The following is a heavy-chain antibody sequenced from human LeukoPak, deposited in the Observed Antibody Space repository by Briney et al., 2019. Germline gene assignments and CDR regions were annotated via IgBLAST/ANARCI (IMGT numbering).Heavy chain of an antibody. CDR1: GVSISTYY. CDR2: MYYSGST. D-gene: IGHD6-19*01. CDR3: ARGRMFSSGWYSYYFDY. Sequence: SETLSLTCTVSGVSISTYYWSWIRQPPGKGLEYIAYMYYSGSTKSNPSLKSRVTMSVDASRSQFSLKLSSVTAADTAVYYCARGRMFSSGWYSYYFDYWGQGTLVTVSS. V-gene: IGHV4-59*01. J-gene: IGHJ4*02.